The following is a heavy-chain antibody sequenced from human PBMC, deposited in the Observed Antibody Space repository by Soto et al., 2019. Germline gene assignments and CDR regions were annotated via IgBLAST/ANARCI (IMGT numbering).Heavy chain of an antibody. D-gene: IGHD3-9*01. J-gene: IGHJ4*02. Sequence: RGESLKISCKGSGYSFTSYWIGWVRQMPGKGLEWMGIIYPGDSDTRYSPSFQGQVTISADKSISTAYLQWSSLKASDTAMYYCARRYDILTRHPIYYFDYWGQGTLVTVSS. CDR3: ARRYDILTRHPIYYFDY. CDR2: IYPGDSDT. V-gene: IGHV5-51*01. CDR1: GYSFTSYW.